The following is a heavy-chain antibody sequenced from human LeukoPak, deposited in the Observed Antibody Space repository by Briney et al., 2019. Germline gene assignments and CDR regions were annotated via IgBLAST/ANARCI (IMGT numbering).Heavy chain of an antibody. CDR1: GFTFRSYG. CDR3: AKAIWFGELPGGMDV. D-gene: IGHD3-10*01. Sequence: PGGSLRLSCAGSGFTFRSYGMHWVRQAPGEGLEWVALISPDGSSEYYTGSVKGRFTISRDNSKNTLYLQMNSLRAEDTAVYYCAKAIWFGELPGGMDVWGQGTTVTVSS. CDR2: ISPDGSSE. J-gene: IGHJ6*02. V-gene: IGHV3-30*18.